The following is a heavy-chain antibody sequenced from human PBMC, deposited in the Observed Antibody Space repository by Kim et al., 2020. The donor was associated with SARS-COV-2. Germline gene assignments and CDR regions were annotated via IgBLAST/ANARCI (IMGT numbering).Heavy chain of an antibody. CDR2: IKSNTNGGTI. CDR1: GFTFSNAW. Sequence: GGSLRLSCAASGFTFSNAWMNWVRQAPGKGLQWVGRIKSNTNGGTIDHAAPVKGRFTISRDDSKNTLYLQMNSLKTEDTAVYYCTTVAHYGDYSMNYWGQGALVTVSS. V-gene: IGHV3-15*01. D-gene: IGHD4-17*01. J-gene: IGHJ4*02. CDR3: TTVAHYGDYSMNY.